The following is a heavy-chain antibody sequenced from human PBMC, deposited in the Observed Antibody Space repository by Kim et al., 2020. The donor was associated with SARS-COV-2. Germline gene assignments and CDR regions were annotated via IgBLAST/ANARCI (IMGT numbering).Heavy chain of an antibody. CDR3: ARLPYCGGDCYPNWFDP. V-gene: IGHV5-51*01. CDR2: IYPGDSDT. D-gene: IGHD2-21*01. Sequence: GESLKISCKGSGYRFTNYWIGWVRQMPGKGLEWVGIIYPGDSDTRYSPSFQGQVTIPADKSISTAYLQWSSLKASDTAMYYCARLPYCGGDCYPNWFDPWGQGTLVTVSS. J-gene: IGHJ5*02. CDR1: GYRFTNYW.